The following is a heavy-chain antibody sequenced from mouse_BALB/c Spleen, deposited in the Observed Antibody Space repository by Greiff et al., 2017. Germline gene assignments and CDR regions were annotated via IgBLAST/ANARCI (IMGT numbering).Heavy chain of an antibody. V-gene: IGHV5-17*02. D-gene: IGHD2-14*01. CDR3: AIFSYYRYEGYAMDY. CDR1: GFTFSSFG. CDR2: ISSGSSTI. Sequence: EVKLVESGGGLVQPGGSRKLSCAASGFTFSSFGMHWVRQAPEKGLEWVAYISSGSSTIYYADTVKGRFTISRDNPKNTLFLQITSLRSEDTAMYYCAIFSYYRYEGYAMDYWGQGTSVTVSS. J-gene: IGHJ4*01.